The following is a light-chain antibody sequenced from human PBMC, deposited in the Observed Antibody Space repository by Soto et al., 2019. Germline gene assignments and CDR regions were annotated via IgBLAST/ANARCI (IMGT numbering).Light chain of an antibody. Sequence: DIVLTQSPGTLSLSPGERATLSCRACQSVGSNYLAWYQQKPGQAPRLLIYGAFSRATGIPDRFSGSGSGTDFTLTITRLEPEDFAVYYCQHYGSTVYTFGQGTKLEIK. CDR1: QSVGSNY. CDR2: GAF. J-gene: IGKJ2*01. CDR3: QHYGSTVYT. V-gene: IGKV3-20*01.